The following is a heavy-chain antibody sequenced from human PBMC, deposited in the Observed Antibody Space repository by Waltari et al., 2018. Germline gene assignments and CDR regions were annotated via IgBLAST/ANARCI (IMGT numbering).Heavy chain of an antibody. CDR1: GDFIADTYW. Sequence: QLHFEQLGPVLAEPSRTLSLICAVSGDFIADTYWRGWVRQAPGKGMEWVGPVRGSGKTNYNQALASGVTVSVHTSASKFSLKVTSATAADTAVYYCARDRGSGLYLDSWGQGILVTVSP. V-gene: IGHV4-4*02. CDR3: ARDRGSGLYLDS. CDR2: VRGSGKT. D-gene: IGHD2-15*01. J-gene: IGHJ4*02.